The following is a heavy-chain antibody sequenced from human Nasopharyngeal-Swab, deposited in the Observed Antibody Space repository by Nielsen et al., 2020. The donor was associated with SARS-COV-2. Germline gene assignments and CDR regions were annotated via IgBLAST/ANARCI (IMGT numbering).Heavy chain of an antibody. CDR3: AKDAGGYSSS. D-gene: IGHD6-13*01. CDR2: IRYDGSNK. J-gene: IGHJ4*02. CDR1: GFTFSSYA. Sequence: GESLKISCAASGFTFSSYAMSWVRQAPGKGLEWVAFIRYDGSNKYYADSVKGRFTISRDNSKNTLYLQMNSLRAEDTAVYYCAKDAGGYSSSWGQGTLVTVSS. V-gene: IGHV3-30*02.